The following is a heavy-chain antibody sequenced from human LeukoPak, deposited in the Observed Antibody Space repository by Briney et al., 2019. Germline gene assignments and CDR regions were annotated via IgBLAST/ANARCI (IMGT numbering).Heavy chain of an antibody. CDR2: IIPIRGTV. CDR1: GGTFSSYA. Sequence: SVKVFCKASGGTFSSYAISWVRQAPGQGLEWMGRIIPIRGTVNYAQKFQGRLTITADKSTSTAYMELSRLRSDDTAVYYCARANWGVKVTGDYYYYGMDVWGQGTTVTVSS. CDR3: ARANWGVKVTGDYYYYGMDV. J-gene: IGHJ6*02. V-gene: IGHV1-69*04. D-gene: IGHD3-9*01.